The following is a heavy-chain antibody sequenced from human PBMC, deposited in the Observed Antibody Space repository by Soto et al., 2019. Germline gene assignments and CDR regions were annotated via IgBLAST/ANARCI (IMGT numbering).Heavy chain of an antibody. V-gene: IGHV1-69*13. J-gene: IGHJ6*02. CDR3: ARGYCSGGNCYSGMDV. CDR2: IIPISGTT. CDR1: GGTFSTHA. D-gene: IGHD2-15*01. Sequence: ASVKVSCKASGGTFSTHAIIWVRQAPGHGLEWMGGIIPISGTTYYTQKIQGRVTITADEPTSTAFMELSSLKSEDTAVFYCARGYCSGGNCYSGMDVWGQGTMVTVSS.